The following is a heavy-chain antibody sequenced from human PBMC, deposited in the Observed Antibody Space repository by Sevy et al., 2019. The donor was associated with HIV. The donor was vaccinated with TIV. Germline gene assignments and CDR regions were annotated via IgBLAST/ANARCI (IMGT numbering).Heavy chain of an antibody. Sequence: GGSLRHSCAASGFTLSNYEMNWVRQAPGKGLEWVASITRSGTTMNYAGSVKGRFTISRDTPNSVYLQMNSLRGDDTGVYFCARGPGYYDSGSWLDPWGQGTLVTVSS. V-gene: IGHV3-48*03. D-gene: IGHD3-16*01. CDR2: ITRSGTTM. CDR3: ARGPGYYDSGSWLDP. CDR1: GFTLSNYE. J-gene: IGHJ5*02.